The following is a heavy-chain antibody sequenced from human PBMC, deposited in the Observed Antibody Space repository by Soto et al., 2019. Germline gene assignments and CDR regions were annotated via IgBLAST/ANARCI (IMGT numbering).Heavy chain of an antibody. CDR2: ISNSGNT. J-gene: IGHJ4*02. CDR1: GAYVTTYY. D-gene: IGHD6-19*01. V-gene: IGHV4-59*02. Sequence: SETLSLTCNVSGAYVTTYYWSWIRQSPGKGLEWIGYISNSGNTNYNPSLKSRVTISLDTSKNHFSLKMRSVTAADTAVYYCARGYGTYSSGWYTIYYWGQGTLVTVSS. CDR3: ARGYGTYSSGWYTIYY.